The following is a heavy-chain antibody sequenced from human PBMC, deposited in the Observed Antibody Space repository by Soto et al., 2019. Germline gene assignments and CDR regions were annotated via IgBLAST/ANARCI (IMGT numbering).Heavy chain of an antibody. CDR2: IYSGGST. CDR1: GFTVSSNY. CDR3: ARADPRGGVYDYIWGSYPPEDFGPGWFDP. V-gene: IGHV3-66*01. D-gene: IGHD3-16*01. Sequence: GGSLRLSCAASGFTVSSNYMSWVRQAPGKGLEWVSVIYSGGSTYYADSVKGRFTISRDNSKNTLYLQMNSLRAEDTAVYYCARADPRGGVYDYIWGSYPPEDFGPGWFDPWGQGTLVTVSS. J-gene: IGHJ5*02.